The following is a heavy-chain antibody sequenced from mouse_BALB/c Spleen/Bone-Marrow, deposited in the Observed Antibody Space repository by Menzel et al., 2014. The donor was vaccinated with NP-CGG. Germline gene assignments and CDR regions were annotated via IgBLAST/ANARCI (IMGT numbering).Heavy chain of an antibody. CDR1: GFSLINHG. CDR3: ARSGNYDFFGH. V-gene: IGHV2-4*02. Sequence: VQLQQSGPGLVQPSQSLSIPCTVSGFSLINHGIHWVRQPPGKGLEWLGVIWSGGTTDYNATFIPRLSISKDKSKSQVLFKMNSLQVDDTATYYCARSGNYDFFGHWGQGTTLTVSS. CDR2: IWSGGTT. D-gene: IGHD2-1*01. J-gene: IGHJ2*01.